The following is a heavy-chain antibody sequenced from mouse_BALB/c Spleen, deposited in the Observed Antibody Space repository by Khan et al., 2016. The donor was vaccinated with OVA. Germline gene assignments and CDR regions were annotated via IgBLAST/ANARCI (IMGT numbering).Heavy chain of an antibody. CDR2: ISYSGDT. D-gene: IGHD2-3*01. Sequence: EVQLQESGPGLVKPSQSLSLTCTVTGYSITGDYAWNWIRQFPGNKLEWMGYISYSGDTSYNPSLKSRISVTRDTSKNQFFLQLNSVTTEDTATYYCAMGRTYWGQGTLVAVSA. V-gene: IGHV3-2*02. CDR3: AMGRTY. CDR1: GYSITGDYA. J-gene: IGHJ3*01.